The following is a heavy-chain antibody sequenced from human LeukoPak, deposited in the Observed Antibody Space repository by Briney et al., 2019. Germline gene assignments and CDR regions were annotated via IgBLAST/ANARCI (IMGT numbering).Heavy chain of an antibody. Sequence: SETLSLTCAVSGGSISRIGYYWGWIRQPPGQGLEWIGSIYYGGSAYYNPSLKSRVTISVDTSKNQFSLKLTSVTAADSAVYYCARHSGYNYGYVDYWGQGTLVTVSS. V-gene: IGHV4-39*01. CDR3: ARHSGYNYGYVDY. J-gene: IGHJ4*02. CDR1: GGSISRIGYY. D-gene: IGHD5-18*01. CDR2: IYYGGSA.